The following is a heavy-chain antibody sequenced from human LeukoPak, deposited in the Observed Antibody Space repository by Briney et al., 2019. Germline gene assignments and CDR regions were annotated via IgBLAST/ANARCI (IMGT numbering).Heavy chain of an antibody. CDR3: TRVDIVAIASDY. Sequence: GGSLRLSCTASGFTFGDYAMSWVRQAPGKGLEWVGFIRSKAYGGTTEYAASVKGRFTISRDDSKSIAYLQMNSPKTEDTAVYYCTRVDIVAIASDYWGQGTLVAVSS. CDR1: GFTFGDYA. J-gene: IGHJ4*02. V-gene: IGHV3-49*04. D-gene: IGHD5-12*01. CDR2: IRSKAYGGTT.